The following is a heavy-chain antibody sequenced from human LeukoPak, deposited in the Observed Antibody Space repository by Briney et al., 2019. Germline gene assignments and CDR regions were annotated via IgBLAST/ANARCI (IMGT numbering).Heavy chain of an antibody. D-gene: IGHD3-22*01. CDR1: GFTFSSYA. CDR3: AKYYDSSYYYGRFDY. V-gene: IGHV3-20*04. J-gene: IGHJ4*02. CDR2: INWNGGTT. Sequence: GGSLRLSCAASGFTFSSYAMSWVRQAPGKGLEWVSGINWNGGTTAYADSVKGRFTISRDNAKNSLYLQMNSLRAEDTALYYCAKYYDSSYYYGRFDYWGQGTLVTVSS.